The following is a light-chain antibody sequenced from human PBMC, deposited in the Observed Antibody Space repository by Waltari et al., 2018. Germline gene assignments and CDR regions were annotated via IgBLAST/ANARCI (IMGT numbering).Light chain of an antibody. V-gene: IGLV1-47*01. CDR2: SNN. Sequence: QSVLTQPPPASETPGQRVTIPCSGSHSTPVSKYLYWYQQPPASAPNLPLYSNNLRPSGVPDRFSASKYGTLASLVISGLRSEDEGVYYCASWDESHYVFGGGTTVTVL. J-gene: IGLJ1*01. CDR3: ASWDESHYV. CDR1: HSTPVSKY.